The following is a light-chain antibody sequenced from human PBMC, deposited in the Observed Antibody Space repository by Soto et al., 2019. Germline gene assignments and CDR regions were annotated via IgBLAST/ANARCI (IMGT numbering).Light chain of an antibody. V-gene: IGKV3-11*01. CDR1: QYINTR. Sequence: EIEVTHSRATVRPVGGESSSLSCTASQYINTRLAWYQHRPGQAPRLLIYQTSLRAAGIPARFSASGSGTDFTLTCSDVQPEDFALYYCNQRQSWPRTFGQGTKVDIK. CDR2: QTS. CDR3: NQRQSWPRT. J-gene: IGKJ1*01.